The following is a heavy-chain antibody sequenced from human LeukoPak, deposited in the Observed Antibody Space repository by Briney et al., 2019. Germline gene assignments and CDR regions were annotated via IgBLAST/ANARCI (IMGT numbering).Heavy chain of an antibody. CDR2: IYYSGST. J-gene: IGHJ4*02. D-gene: IGHD3-22*01. CDR1: GGSISSGSYY. CDR3: ARTDSSGYYGDY. Sequence: PTQTLSLTCTVSGGSISSGSYYWSWIRQHPGRGLEWIGYIYYSGSTYYNPFLKSRVTISVDTSKNQFSLRLTSVTAADTAVYYCARTDSSGYYGDYWGQGTLVTVSS. V-gene: IGHV4-31*03.